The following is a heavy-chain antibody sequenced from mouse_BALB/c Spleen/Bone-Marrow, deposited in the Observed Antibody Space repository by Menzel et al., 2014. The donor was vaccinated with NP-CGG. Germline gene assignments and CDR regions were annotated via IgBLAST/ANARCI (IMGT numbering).Heavy chain of an antibody. CDR2: INPDSSTI. V-gene: IGHV4-1*02. D-gene: IGHD1-1*01. CDR3: ARRNYYGNLFV. Sequence: EVKLLESGGGLVQPGGSLKLSCAASGFDFSRYWMSWVRQVPGKGLEWIGEINPDSSTINYTPSLKDKFIISRDNAKNTRYLQMSKVISEDTALYYCARRNYYGNLFVWGAGTTVTGSS. CDR1: GFDFSRYW. J-gene: IGHJ1*01.